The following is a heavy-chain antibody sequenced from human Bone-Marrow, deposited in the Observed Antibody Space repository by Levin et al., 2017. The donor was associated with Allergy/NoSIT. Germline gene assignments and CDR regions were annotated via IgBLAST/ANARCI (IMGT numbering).Heavy chain of an antibody. Sequence: GGFLRLSCAASGFTFSSYAMSWVRQAPGKGLEWVSAISGSGGSTYYADSVKGRFTISRDNSKNTLYLQMNSLRAEDTAVYYCAKSAMGTTVTPNKGIDYWGQGTLVTVSS. CDR2: ISGSGGST. V-gene: IGHV3-23*01. J-gene: IGHJ4*02. CDR3: AKSAMGTTVTPNKGIDY. D-gene: IGHD4-17*01. CDR1: GFTFSSYA.